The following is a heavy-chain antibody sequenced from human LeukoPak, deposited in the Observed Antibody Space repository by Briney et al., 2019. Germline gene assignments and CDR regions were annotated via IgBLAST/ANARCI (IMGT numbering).Heavy chain of an antibody. CDR2: ISYDGVNK. J-gene: IGHJ5*02. CDR1: GFTFSTYG. CDR3: AKDPRYCSSTHCSGA. Sequence: PGVSLRLSCVVSGFTFSTYGMHWVRQAPGKGREWVAFISYDGVNKHYADSVKGRFTISRDNSKSTLYMQINSLRPEDTAVYYCAKDPRYCSSTHCSGAWGQGTLVTVSS. V-gene: IGHV3-30*18. D-gene: IGHD2-2*01.